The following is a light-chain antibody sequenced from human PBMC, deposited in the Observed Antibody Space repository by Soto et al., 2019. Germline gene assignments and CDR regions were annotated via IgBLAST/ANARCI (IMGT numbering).Light chain of an antibody. CDR1: QSISTY. J-gene: IGKJ4*01. CDR3: QQSFITPPLT. Sequence: DIQMTQSPSSLSASIGDRITITCRASQSISTYLNWYQQKPGKAPRLLIYGASTLQNGVPSRFSGLGSATDYTLTISSLQPEDFATYYCQQSFITPPLTFGGGTKVEMK. V-gene: IGKV1-39*01. CDR2: GAS.